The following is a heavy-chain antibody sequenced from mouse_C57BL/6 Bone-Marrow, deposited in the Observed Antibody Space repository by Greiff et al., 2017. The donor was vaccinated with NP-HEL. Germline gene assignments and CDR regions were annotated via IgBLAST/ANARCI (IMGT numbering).Heavy chain of an antibody. CDR3: ARHNDYGFAY. D-gene: IGHD2-4*01. CDR2: INSDGGST. J-gene: IGHJ3*01. CDR1: EYEFPSHD. Sequence: EVKLMESGGGLVQPGESLKLSCESNEYEFPSHDMSWVRKTPEKRLELVAAINSDGGSTYYTANMKRRFIISRDNTNKTLDLQMSRLRSEDTALYYCARHNDYGFAYWDQGTLVTVSA. V-gene: IGHV5-2*01.